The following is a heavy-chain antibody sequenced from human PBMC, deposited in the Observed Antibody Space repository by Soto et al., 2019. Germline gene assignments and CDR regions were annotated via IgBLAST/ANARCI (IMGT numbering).Heavy chain of an antibody. CDR2: ISYDGSNK. D-gene: IGHD4-17*01. Sequence: GGSLRLSCAASGFTFSSYAMHWVRQAPGKGLEWVAVISYDGSNKYYADSVKGRFTISRDNSKNTLYLQMNSLRAEDTAVYYCARDGSMDYGDYSDYYYGMDVWGQGTTVTVSS. CDR3: ARDGSMDYGDYSDYYYGMDV. V-gene: IGHV3-30-3*01. J-gene: IGHJ6*02. CDR1: GFTFSSYA.